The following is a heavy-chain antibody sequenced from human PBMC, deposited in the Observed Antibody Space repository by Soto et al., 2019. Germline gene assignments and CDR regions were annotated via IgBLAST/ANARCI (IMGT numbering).Heavy chain of an antibody. CDR1: GFTFSSYA. CDR2: ISGSGGST. V-gene: IGHV3-23*01. Sequence: EVQLLESGGGLVQPGGSLRLSCAASGFTFSSYAMSWVRQAPGKGLEWVSAISGSGGSTYYADSVKGRFTISRDNSKNTLYLQMNSLRAEDTAVYYCAKDYVDFWSEIITGAAFDIWGQGTMVTVSS. D-gene: IGHD3-3*01. J-gene: IGHJ3*02. CDR3: AKDYVDFWSEIITGAAFDI.